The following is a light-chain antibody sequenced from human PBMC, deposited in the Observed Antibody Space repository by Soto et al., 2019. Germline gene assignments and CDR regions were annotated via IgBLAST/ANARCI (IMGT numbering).Light chain of an antibody. J-gene: IGKJ4*01. CDR3: QHYKTWPLA. V-gene: IGKV3-15*01. Sequence: EIVMTQSPATLSVSPGERVTLSCRASQGVGSTLAWYRQQPGQAPRLLIYDAYIRATGVPARFSGSGSGTEFTLTISSLQSEDFAVYYCQHYKTWPLAFGGGTKVDI. CDR1: QGVGST. CDR2: DAY.